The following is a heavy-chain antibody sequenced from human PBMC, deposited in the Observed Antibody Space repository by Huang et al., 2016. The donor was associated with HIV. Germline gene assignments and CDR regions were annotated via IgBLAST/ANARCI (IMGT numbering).Heavy chain of an antibody. CDR1: GDTFRKYA. J-gene: IGHJ4*02. CDR2: KSTIFGEP. Sequence: QVQLVQSGAEVKKPGSSLRVSCRASGDTFRKYAISWVRQAPGQGLEWMVGKSTIFGEPKYAQKFQGRITITAQESTSTIYVELSRLTFQDTAIYYCARGLWDSTWDGTDWLLRHFDSWGLGTLVTISS. V-gene: IGHV1-69*13. D-gene: IGHD1-26*01. CDR3: ARGLWDSTWDGTDWLLRHFDS.